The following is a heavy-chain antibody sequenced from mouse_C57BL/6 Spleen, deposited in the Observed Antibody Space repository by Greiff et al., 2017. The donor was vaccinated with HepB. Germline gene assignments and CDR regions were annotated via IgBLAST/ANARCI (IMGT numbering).Heavy chain of an antibody. Sequence: VQLQQPGAELVKPGASVKLSCKASGYTFTSYWMHWVKQRPGQGLGWIGMIHPNSGSTNYNEKFKSKATLTVDKSSSTAYMQLSSLTSEDSAVYYCAREEGNYEDYFDYWGQGTTLTVSS. V-gene: IGHV1-64*01. CDR3: AREEGNYEDYFDY. CDR2: IHPNSGST. J-gene: IGHJ2*01. CDR1: GYTFTSYW. D-gene: IGHD2-1*01.